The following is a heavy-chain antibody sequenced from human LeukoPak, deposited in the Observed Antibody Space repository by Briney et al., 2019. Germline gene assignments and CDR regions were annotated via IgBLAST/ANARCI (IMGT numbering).Heavy chain of an antibody. CDR2: ISYDGSNK. CDR3: ARDILVFYYYDSSGQGGMDV. D-gene: IGHD3-22*01. CDR1: GFTFSSYA. V-gene: IGHV3-30-3*01. J-gene: IGHJ6*02. Sequence: GGSLRLSCAASGFTFSSYAMHWVRQAPGKGLEWVAVISYDGSNKYYADSVKGRFTISRDNSKNTLYLQMNSLRAEDTAVYYCARDILVFYYYDSSGQGGMDVWGQGTTVTVSS.